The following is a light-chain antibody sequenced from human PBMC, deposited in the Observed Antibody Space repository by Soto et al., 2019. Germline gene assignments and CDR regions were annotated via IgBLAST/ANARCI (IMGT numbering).Light chain of an antibody. CDR1: QSISSW. Sequence: DIQMTQSPSTLSKSVGDRVTITCRASQSISSWLAWYQQKPGKAPKLLIHNASSLDSGVPSRFSGSGSGTEFTLTISSPQPDDFATYYCQQYNTYPWTFGQGTKVEIK. CDR2: NAS. J-gene: IGKJ1*01. V-gene: IGKV1-5*03. CDR3: QQYNTYPWT.